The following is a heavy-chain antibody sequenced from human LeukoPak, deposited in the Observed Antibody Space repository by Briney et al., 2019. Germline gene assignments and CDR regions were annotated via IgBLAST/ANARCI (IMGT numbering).Heavy chain of an antibody. CDR1: GFTFSSYA. CDR2: ISGSGGST. J-gene: IGHJ3*02. D-gene: IGHD3-22*01. Sequence: GGSLRLSCAASGFTFSSYAMGWVRQAPGKGLEWVSSISGSGGSTYYADSVKGRFTISRDNSKNTLYLQMNSLRAEDTAVYYCAKAEGRAYYDSSGNDAFDIWGQGTMVTVSS. V-gene: IGHV3-23*01. CDR3: AKAEGRAYYDSSGNDAFDI.